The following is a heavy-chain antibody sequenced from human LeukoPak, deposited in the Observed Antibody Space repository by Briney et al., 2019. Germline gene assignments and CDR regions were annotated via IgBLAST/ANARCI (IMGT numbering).Heavy chain of an antibody. J-gene: IGHJ4*02. CDR2: ISWDGGST. V-gene: IGHV3-43*01. D-gene: IGHD3-10*01. Sequence: GGSLRLSCAASGFTFDDYTMHWVRQAPGKGLEWVSLISWDGGSTYYADSVKGRFTISRDNSKNTLYLQMNSLRAEDTAVYYCAKDRRYYGSGSYYKTKYYFDYWGQGTLVTVSS. CDR3: AKDRRYYGSGSYYKTKYYFDY. CDR1: GFTFDDYT.